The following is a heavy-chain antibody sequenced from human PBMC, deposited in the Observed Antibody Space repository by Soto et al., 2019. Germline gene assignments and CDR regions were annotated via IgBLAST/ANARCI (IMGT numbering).Heavy chain of an antibody. V-gene: IGHV4-30-4*01. J-gene: IGHJ4*02. CDR2: IYYSGST. Sequence: SETLSLTSTVSGGSIRGGDYYWSWIRQPPGKGLEWIRYIYYSGSTYYNPSLKSRVTISVDTSKNQFSLKLSSVTAADTAVYYCAREESGSYYYSYFDYWGQGTLVTVSS. D-gene: IGHD1-26*01. CDR3: AREESGSYYYSYFDY. CDR1: GGSIRGGDYY.